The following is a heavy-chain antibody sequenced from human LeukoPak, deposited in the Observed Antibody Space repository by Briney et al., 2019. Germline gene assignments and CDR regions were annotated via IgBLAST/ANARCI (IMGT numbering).Heavy chain of an antibody. CDR1: GFTFSSYA. V-gene: IGHV3-23*01. CDR3: AKVGGSYRIYNWFDP. D-gene: IGHD1-26*01. Sequence: GGSLRLSCAASGFTFSSYAMSWVRQAPGKGLEWVSAISGSGGSTYYADSVKGRFTISRDNSKNTLYLQMNSLRAEDTAVYYCAKVGGSYRIYNWFDPWGQGTLVTVSS. J-gene: IGHJ5*02. CDR2: ISGSGGST.